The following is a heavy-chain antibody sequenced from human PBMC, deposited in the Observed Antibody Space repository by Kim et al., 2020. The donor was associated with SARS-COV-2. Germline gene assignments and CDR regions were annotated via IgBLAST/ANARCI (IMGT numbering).Heavy chain of an antibody. D-gene: IGHD1-26*01. CDR3: ARDKVGATFFDF. J-gene: IGHJ4*02. CDR2: ISSSSIYI. V-gene: IGHV3-21*01. Sequence: GGSLRLSCAASGFTFSSYNMNWVRQAPGKGLQWVSSISSSSIYIYYADSVKGRFTISRDNAKNSLYLQMNSLRAEDTAVYYCARDKVGATFFDFWGQGTLVTVSS. CDR1: GFTFSSYN.